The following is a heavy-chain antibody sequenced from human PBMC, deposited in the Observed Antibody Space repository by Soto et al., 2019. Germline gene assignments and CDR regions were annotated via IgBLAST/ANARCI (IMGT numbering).Heavy chain of an antibody. CDR3: VRDRVGYNYGFDH. D-gene: IGHD5-18*01. CDR2: INSDGTIT. CDR1: GFTLSSCW. Sequence: GGSLRLSCVASGFTLSSCWVHWVRQSPGRGLVWVSRINSDGTITSYADSVKGRFTISRDNAKNTLYLQMNSLRDEDTAVYYCVRDRVGYNYGFDHWGQGTLVTVSS. J-gene: IGHJ4*02. V-gene: IGHV3-74*01.